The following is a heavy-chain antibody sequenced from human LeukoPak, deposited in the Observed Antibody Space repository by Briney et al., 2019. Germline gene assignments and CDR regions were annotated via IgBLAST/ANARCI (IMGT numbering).Heavy chain of an antibody. D-gene: IGHD4-17*01. V-gene: IGHV4-59*01. CDR3: ARDGGDYGDYEDWFDP. Sequence: PSETLSLTCTVSGGSISSYYWSWIRQPPGKGLEWIGYIYYSGSTNYNPSLKSRVTISVDTSKNQFSLKLSSVTAADTAVYYCARDGGDYGDYEDWFDPWGQGTLVTVSS. CDR2: IYYSGST. J-gene: IGHJ5*02. CDR1: GGSISSYY.